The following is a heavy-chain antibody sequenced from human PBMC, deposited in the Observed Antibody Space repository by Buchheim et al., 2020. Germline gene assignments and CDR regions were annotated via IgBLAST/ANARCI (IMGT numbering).Heavy chain of an antibody. CDR2: INEDGSRR. V-gene: IGHV3-7*01. J-gene: IGHJ4*02. CDR1: GFTFRSYW. Sequence: EVHLVESGGGVVQPGGSLRLSCGASGFTFRSYWMKWVRQAPGKGPEWVANINEDGSRRSYVDSVKGRFLISRDNAKNSLYREMNNLRGEDTGLYYCAKYIASYTVDYWGQGTL. CDR3: AKYIASYTVDY. D-gene: IGHD3-16*01.